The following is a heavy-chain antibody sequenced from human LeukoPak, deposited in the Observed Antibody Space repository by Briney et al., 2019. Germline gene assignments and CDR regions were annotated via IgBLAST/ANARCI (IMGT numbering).Heavy chain of an antibody. D-gene: IGHD3-10*01. Sequence: PGGSLILXCAASGFTYSSYAMSWVRRAPGKGLESVSAISGSGGSTYYADPVKGRFTISRDNSKNTLYLQMNSLRAEDTAVYYCAKWGPRGLFDYWGQGTLVTVSS. CDR3: AKWGPRGLFDY. CDR1: GFTYSSYA. J-gene: IGHJ4*02. CDR2: ISGSGGST. V-gene: IGHV3-23*01.